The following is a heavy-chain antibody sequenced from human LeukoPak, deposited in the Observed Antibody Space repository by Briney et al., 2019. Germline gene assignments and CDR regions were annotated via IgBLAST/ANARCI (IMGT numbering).Heavy chain of an antibody. CDR2: INPNSGGT. D-gene: IGHD3-10*01. Sequence: ASVKVSCKSSGYTFTGYYMHWVRQAPGQGLEWMGGINPNSGGTNYAQKLQGRVTMTRDTSSSTAYMELSRLRSDDTAVYYCAMITMVRGVIITVPRPQTHSDYWGQGTLVTVSS. CDR1: GYTFTGYY. V-gene: IGHV1-2*02. J-gene: IGHJ4*02. CDR3: AMITMVRGVIITVPRPQTHSDY.